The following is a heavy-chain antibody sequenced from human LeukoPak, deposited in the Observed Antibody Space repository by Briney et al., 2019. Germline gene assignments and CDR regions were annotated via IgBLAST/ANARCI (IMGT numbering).Heavy chain of an antibody. J-gene: IGHJ6*03. CDR3: ASTLIPYDSSGYYFGYYYYMDV. Sequence: GRSLRLSCAASGFTFSVYAMHWVRQAPGKGLEWVAIISYDGSNKYYADSVKGRFTISRDNAKNSLYLQMNSLRAEDTAVYYCASTLIPYDSSGYYFGYYYYMDVWGKGTTVTISS. D-gene: IGHD3-22*01. CDR1: GFTFSVYA. V-gene: IGHV3-30*04. CDR2: ISYDGSNK.